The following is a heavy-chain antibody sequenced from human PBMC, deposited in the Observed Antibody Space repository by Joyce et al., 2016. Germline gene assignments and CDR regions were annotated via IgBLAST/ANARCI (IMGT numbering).Heavy chain of an antibody. CDR2: VHPGENT. D-gene: IGHD5/OR15-5a*01. J-gene: IGHJ6*02. Sequence: QVQLQQWGAGLLKPSETLSLTCTVHGASFSGYHWHGGRQPPGKGLEWIGEVHPGENTTYSPSLKSRVTILVDTSKGQFSLDLRSVTAADTAVYYCARGALPRPPYSVTQNHYYYTMDVWGQGTTVAVSS. V-gene: IGHV4-34*02. CDR3: ARGALPRPPYSVTQNHYYYTMDV. CDR1: GASFSGYH.